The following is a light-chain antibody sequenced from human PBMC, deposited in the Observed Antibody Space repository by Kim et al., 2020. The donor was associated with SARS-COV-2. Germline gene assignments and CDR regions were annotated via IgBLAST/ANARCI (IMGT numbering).Light chain of an antibody. Sequence: GNRVTITCRASQGINNALAWYQQKPGTAPKLLIYDASSLESGVPSRFSGSGSGAEFTLTISSLQPEDSATYYCQQYNRYCTFGGGTKVDIK. V-gene: IGKV1-5*01. CDR1: QGINNA. CDR2: DAS. J-gene: IGKJ4*01. CDR3: QQYNRYCT.